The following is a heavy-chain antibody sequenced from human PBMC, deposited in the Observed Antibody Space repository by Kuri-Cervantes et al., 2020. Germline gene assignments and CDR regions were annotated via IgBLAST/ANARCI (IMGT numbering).Heavy chain of an antibody. CDR2: IKQDGSEK. CDR1: GFTFSSYG. J-gene: IGHJ4*02. Sequence: GGSLRLSCAASGFTFSSYGMHWVRQAPGKGLEWVANIKQDGSEKYYVDSVKGRFTISRDNAKNSLYLQMNSLRAEDTAVYYCARAPAMVTRYYFDYWGQGTLVTVSS. CDR3: ARAPAMVTRYYFDY. D-gene: IGHD5-18*01. V-gene: IGHV3-7*01.